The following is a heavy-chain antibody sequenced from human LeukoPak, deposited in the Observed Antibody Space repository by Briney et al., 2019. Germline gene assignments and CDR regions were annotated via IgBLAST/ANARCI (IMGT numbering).Heavy chain of an antibody. CDR3: ARSLDNYYDSSGYYHY. Sequence: PSETLSLTCAVSGGSISSGGYSWSWIRQPPGKGLEWIGYIYHSGSTYYNPSLKSRVTISVDRSKNQFSLKLSSVTAADTAVYYCARSLDNYYDSSGYYHYWGQGTLVTVSS. V-gene: IGHV4-30-2*02. CDR1: GGSISSGGYS. D-gene: IGHD3-22*01. J-gene: IGHJ4*02. CDR2: IYHSGST.